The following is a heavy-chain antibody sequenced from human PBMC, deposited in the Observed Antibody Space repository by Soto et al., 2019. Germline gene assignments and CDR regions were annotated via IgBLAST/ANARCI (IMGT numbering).Heavy chain of an antibody. Sequence: PGGSLRLSCAASGFTFSCYAMHWLRQAPGKGLEWVAVISYDGRNKYYADSVKGRFTISRDNSKNTLYLQMNSLRAEDTAGYYCAREIERLLGYWGQGTLVTVSS. J-gene: IGHJ4*02. CDR3: AREIERLLGY. CDR2: ISYDGRNK. D-gene: IGHD3-3*01. V-gene: IGHV3-30*04. CDR1: GFTFSCYA.